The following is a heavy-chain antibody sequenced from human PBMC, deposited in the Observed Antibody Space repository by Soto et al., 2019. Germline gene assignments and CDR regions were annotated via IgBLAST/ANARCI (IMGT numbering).Heavy chain of an antibody. V-gene: IGHV4-59*08. Sequence: NPWETLSITCTVSGGSISNFYWSWIRQPPGKGLEWIGYVYYTGSASYNPSLKRRVTFSADSSRGQFSLRLNSVPAADTAVHYCARTVFGPDLLADSFLDTSYYIHVSGQATTVTGSS. CDR1: GGSISNFY. CDR2: VYYTGSA. D-gene: IGHD3-9*01. CDR3: ARTVFGPDLLADSFLDTSYYIHV. J-gene: IGHJ6*03.